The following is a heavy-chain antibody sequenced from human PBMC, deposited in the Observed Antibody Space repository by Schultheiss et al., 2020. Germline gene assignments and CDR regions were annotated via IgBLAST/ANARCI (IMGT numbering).Heavy chain of an antibody. D-gene: IGHD1-26*01. CDR2: IYTGGTA. J-gene: IGHJ3*02. CDR3: AREYSGSYGDAFDI. V-gene: IGHV3-53*01. Sequence: GESLKISCAASGFTVSSKYMSWVRQAPGKGLECISIIYTGGTAYYADSVKGRFTISRDISKNTLYLQMNTLRAEDTAVYYCAREYSGSYGDAFDIWGQGTMVTVSS. CDR1: GFTVSSKY.